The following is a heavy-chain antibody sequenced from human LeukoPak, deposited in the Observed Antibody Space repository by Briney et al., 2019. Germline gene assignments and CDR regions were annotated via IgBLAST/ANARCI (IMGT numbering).Heavy chain of an antibody. CDR3: ARGPSHGGTYYER. D-gene: IGHD1-26*01. J-gene: IGHJ4*02. Sequence: GGSLRVSCAASGFTFSSHWMHWVRQIPGKGLVWVSRTNRDGTTTYYAESVKGRFTVSRDNAKDTLYLQMNYLRAEDTAVYYCARGPSHGGTYYERWGQGVLVTVSS. CDR1: GFTFSSHW. CDR2: TNRDGTTT. V-gene: IGHV3-74*01.